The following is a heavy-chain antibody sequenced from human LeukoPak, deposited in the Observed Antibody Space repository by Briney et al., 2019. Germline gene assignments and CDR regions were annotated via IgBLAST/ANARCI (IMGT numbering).Heavy chain of an antibody. Sequence: PSETLSLTCTVSGGSISSYYWSWVRQPPGKGLEWIGEIYHSGSTNYNPSLKSRVTISVDKSKNQFSLKLSSVTAADTAVYYCASAMYSRDPGDYYYYMDVWGKGTTVTVSS. J-gene: IGHJ6*03. CDR3: ASAMYSRDPGDYYYYMDV. V-gene: IGHV4-59*12. CDR1: GGSISSYY. D-gene: IGHD6-13*01. CDR2: IYHSGST.